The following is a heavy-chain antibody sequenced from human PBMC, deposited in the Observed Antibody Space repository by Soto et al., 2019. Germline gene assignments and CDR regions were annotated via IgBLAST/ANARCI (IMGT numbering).Heavy chain of an antibody. Sequence: QVQLVQSGAEVKKPGASVKVSCKASGYTFTSYDINWVRQATGQGLEWMGWMNPNSGNTGYAQKFEGRVTMTRNTSISTAYMELSSLRSEDTAVYYCARGPCPYSGYDRGENWFDPWGQGSLVTVSS. CDR3: ARGPCPYSGYDRGENWFDP. J-gene: IGHJ5*02. CDR2: MNPNSGNT. D-gene: IGHD5-12*01. V-gene: IGHV1-8*01. CDR1: GYTFTSYD.